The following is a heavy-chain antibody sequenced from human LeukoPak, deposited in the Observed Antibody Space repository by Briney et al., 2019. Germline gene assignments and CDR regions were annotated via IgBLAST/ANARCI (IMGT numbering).Heavy chain of an antibody. CDR1: GFTFSSYW. J-gene: IGHJ4*02. D-gene: IGHD3-10*01. V-gene: IGHV3-7*03. CDR2: IKQDGSEK. CDR3: ARDRITMVRGLLTHFDY. Sequence: GGSLRLSCAASGFTFSSYWMSWVRQAPGKGLEWVANIKQDGSEKYYVDSVKGRFTISRDNTKNSLYLQMNSLRAEDTAVYYCARDRITMVRGLLTHFDYWGQGTLVTVSS.